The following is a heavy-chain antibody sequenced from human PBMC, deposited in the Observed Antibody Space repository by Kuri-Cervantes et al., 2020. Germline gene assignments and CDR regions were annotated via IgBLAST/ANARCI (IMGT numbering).Heavy chain of an antibody. V-gene: IGHV1-24*01. Sequence: ASVKVSCKVSGYTLTELSMHWVRQAPGKGLEWMGGFDPEDGETIYAQKFQGRVTMTRNTSISTAYMELSSLRSEDTAVYYCARSPPGIAVNLYNWFDPWGQGTLVTVSS. CDR1: GYTLTELS. CDR3: ARSPPGIAVNLYNWFDP. D-gene: IGHD6-19*01. J-gene: IGHJ5*02. CDR2: FDPEDGET.